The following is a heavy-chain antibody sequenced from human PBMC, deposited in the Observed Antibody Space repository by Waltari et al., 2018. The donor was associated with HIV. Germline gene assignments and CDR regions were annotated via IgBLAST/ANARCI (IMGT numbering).Heavy chain of an antibody. CDR1: RFSFTRYA. CDR3: VRDLSPMGKSGWYDS. V-gene: IGHV1-18*04. CDR2: IHTDTGNT. J-gene: IGHJ1*01. Sequence: QVRLVPSGAEVKKPGASVKVPCKASRFSFTRYARSWVRQAPGQGLEWMGWIHTDTGNTDSAENFQGRVTMTRDTFTNTIYMELRTLKSDDSAIYFCVRDLSPMGKSGWYDSWGQGTVVTVSS. D-gene: IGHD6-19*01.